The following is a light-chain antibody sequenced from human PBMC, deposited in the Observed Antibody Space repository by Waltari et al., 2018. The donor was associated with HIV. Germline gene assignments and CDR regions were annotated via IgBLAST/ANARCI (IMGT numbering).Light chain of an antibody. CDR1: SSNTGAGYH. CDR2: GNT. CDR3: QSYDRSLSAWV. V-gene: IGLV1-40*01. J-gene: IGLJ3*02. Sequence: QSVLTQPPSVSGAPGQRVIISCTGSSSNTGAGYHVHWYQPLPGAAPKRLIYGNTVRPSGVPDRFSGSKSGSSASLAITGLQAEDEASYYCQSYDRSLSAWVFGGGTKLTVL.